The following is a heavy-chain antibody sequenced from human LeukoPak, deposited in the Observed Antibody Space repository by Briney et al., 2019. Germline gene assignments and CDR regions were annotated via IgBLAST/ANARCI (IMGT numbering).Heavy chain of an antibody. Sequence: GESLKISCKRSGYSFTNYWIGWVRQMPGKGLEWMGIIYPGDSDTRYSPSFQGQVTISADKSINTAYLQWSSLKASDTAIYYCARGYSYGYAPYFDSWGQGALVTVSS. CDR2: IYPGDSDT. J-gene: IGHJ4*02. V-gene: IGHV5-51*01. D-gene: IGHD5-18*01. CDR1: GYSFTNYW. CDR3: ARGYSYGYAPYFDS.